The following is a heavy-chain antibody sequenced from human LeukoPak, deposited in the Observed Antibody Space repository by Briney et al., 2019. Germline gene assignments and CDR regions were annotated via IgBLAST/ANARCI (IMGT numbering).Heavy chain of an antibody. CDR3: ARDDDTSSHYSLFEY. CDR2: LWAHGRSE. J-gene: IGHJ4*02. V-gene: IGHV3-33*08. D-gene: IGHD3-22*01. Sequence: GGSLRLSCAASGFSFSSYALHWIRQAPGKGLEWVAVLWAHGRSEYYADSVKGRFSISRDTSRSTVHLQMNSLRAEDTAVYYCARDDDTSSHYSLFEYWGQGTRVTVSS. CDR1: GFSFSSYA.